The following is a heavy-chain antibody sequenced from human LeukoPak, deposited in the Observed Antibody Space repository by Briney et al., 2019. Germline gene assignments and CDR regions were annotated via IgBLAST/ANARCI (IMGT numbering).Heavy chain of an antibody. Sequence: PGGSLRLSCAASGFTFSSYEMNWVRQAPGKGLEWVSSISSISTYIYYADSVKGRFTVSRDNAKNSLYLQMNSLRAEDTAVYYCAKGWDPSLWGQGTLVTVSS. V-gene: IGHV3-21*01. J-gene: IGHJ4*02. CDR1: GFTFSSYE. CDR3: AKGWDPSL. D-gene: IGHD1-26*01. CDR2: ISSISTYI.